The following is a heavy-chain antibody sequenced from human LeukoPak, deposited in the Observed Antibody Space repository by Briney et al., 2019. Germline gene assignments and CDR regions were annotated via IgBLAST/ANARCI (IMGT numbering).Heavy chain of an antibody. CDR1: GYTFTSYG. CDR2: ISAYNGNT. D-gene: IGHD2-15*01. V-gene: IGHV1-18*01. J-gene: IGHJ6*02. CDR3: ASGYCSGGSRYGYYFYGMDV. Sequence: ASVKVSCKASGYTFTSYGISWVRQAPGQGLEWMGWISAYNGNTNYAQKLQGRVTMTTDTSTSTAYMELRSLRSGDTAVYYCASGYCSGGSRYGYYFYGMDVWGQGTTVTVSS.